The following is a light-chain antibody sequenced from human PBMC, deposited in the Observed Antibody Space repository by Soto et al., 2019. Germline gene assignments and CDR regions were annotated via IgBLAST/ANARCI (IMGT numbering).Light chain of an antibody. V-gene: IGKV3-20*01. CDR1: QAISRN. J-gene: IGKJ1*01. Sequence: SPTPISVYRGERATLPCRANQAISRNLAWYQQKPGQAPRLLIYGASSRATGTPDRFSGSGSGTDFTLTISSLEPEDFAVYYCQHYGSSPVHFGQGTKVDIK. CDR3: QHYGSSPVH. CDR2: GAS.